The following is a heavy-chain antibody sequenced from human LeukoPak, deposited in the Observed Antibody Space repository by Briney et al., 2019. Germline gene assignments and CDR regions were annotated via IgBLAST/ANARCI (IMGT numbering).Heavy chain of an antibody. CDR3: AGRFSSGEGY. Sequence: GGSLRFSCVASGFSFSHYPMHWVRQAPGKGLEWVAVIWDDGSYKDYGDSVKGRFTISRDNSKNTLYLDMISLRAEDTAVYFCAGRFSSGEGYWGQGTHVTVSS. J-gene: IGHJ4*02. D-gene: IGHD6-19*01. V-gene: IGHV3-30*02. CDR1: GFSFSHYP. CDR2: IWDDGSYK.